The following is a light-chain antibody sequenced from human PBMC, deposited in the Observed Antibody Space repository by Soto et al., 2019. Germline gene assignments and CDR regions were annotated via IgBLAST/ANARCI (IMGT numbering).Light chain of an antibody. Sequence: DIVMTQSPDSLAVSLGERATINCKSSQSVLYNANTKNYLAGYQQKPRQPPKLIIYCASTRESGVPDRFSGSGSGTDFTLTIRSLQAEDMAVYYCQQYYSIPLTFGGGPKVEIK. CDR1: QSVLYNANTKNY. J-gene: IGKJ4*01. V-gene: IGKV4-1*01. CDR2: CAS. CDR3: QQYYSIPLT.